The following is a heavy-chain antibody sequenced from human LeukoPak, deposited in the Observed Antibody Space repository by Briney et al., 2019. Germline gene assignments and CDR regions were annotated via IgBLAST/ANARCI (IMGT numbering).Heavy chain of an antibody. CDR1: GGFVTSGGYY. V-gene: IGHV4-31*11. D-gene: IGHD3-3*01. Sequence: SETLSLTCAVSGGFVTSGGYYWNWIRQRPGKGPEWIGYIYYSGSTYYNPSLQTRLSISVDTSKNHFSLNLRSVTAADTAVYYCAPSRDFGAVMFAFAIWGQGTMVSVSS. CDR3: APSRDFGAVMFAFAI. J-gene: IGHJ3*02. CDR2: IYYSGST.